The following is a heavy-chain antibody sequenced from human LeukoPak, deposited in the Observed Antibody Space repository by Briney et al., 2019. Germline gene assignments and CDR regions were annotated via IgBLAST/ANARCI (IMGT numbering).Heavy chain of an antibody. J-gene: IGHJ4*02. CDR3: ARGPGGSSGWLTY. D-gene: IGHD6-19*01. V-gene: IGHV4-34*01. Sequence: SETLSLTCTVSGGSINSYYWSWIRQPPGKGLEWIGEINHSGSTNYNPSLKSRVTISVDTSKNQFSLKLSSVTAADTAVYYCARGPGGSSGWLTYWGQGTLVTVSS. CDR1: GGSINSYY. CDR2: INHSGST.